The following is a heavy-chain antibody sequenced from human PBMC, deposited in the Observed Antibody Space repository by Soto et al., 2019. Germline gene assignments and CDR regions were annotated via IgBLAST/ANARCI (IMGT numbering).Heavy chain of an antibody. CDR2: VIPIFGTA. CDR3: ASSQPRYCSSTSCYMDRLSHYYVMDV. J-gene: IGHJ6*02. CDR1: GGTFSSYA. Sequence: SVKVSCKASGGTFSSYAISWVRQAPGQGLEWMGGVIPIFGTANYAQKFQGRVTITADESTSTAYMELSSLRSEDTAVYYCASSQPRYCSSTSCYMDRLSHYYVMDVWGQGTTVTV. V-gene: IGHV1-69*13. D-gene: IGHD2-2*02.